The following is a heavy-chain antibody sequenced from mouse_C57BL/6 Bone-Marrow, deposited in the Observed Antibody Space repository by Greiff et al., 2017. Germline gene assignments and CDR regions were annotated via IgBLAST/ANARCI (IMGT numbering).Heavy chain of an antibody. CDR1: GYTFTSSW. Sequence: VQLQQSGSVLVRPGASVKLSCKASGYTFTSSWMHWVKQRPGQGLEWIGEIHPNSGNTNYNEKFKGKATLTVDTSSSTAYVDLSSLTSEDSAVYYCARGLITTWFAYWGQGTLVTVSA. CDR2: IHPNSGNT. D-gene: IGHD2-4*01. V-gene: IGHV1S130*01. CDR3: ARGLITTWFAY. J-gene: IGHJ3*01.